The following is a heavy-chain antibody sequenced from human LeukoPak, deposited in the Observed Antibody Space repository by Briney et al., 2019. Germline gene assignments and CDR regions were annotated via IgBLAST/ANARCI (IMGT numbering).Heavy chain of an antibody. CDR1: GFTFSNHA. J-gene: IGHJ5*02. D-gene: IGHD2-2*01. V-gene: IGHV3-13*01. CDR2: IGTAGDT. Sequence: GGSLRLSCATSGFTFSNHAMHWVRQATGKGLEWVSAIGTAGDTFYPGSVKGRFSISRENAKNSLSLQINSLRAEDTAVYYCAKDVDIVVVPTLDPWGQGTLVTVSS. CDR3: AKDVDIVVVPTLDP.